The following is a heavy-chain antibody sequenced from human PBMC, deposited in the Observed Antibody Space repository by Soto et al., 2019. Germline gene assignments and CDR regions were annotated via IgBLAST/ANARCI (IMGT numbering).Heavy chain of an antibody. CDR3: ASKSGGAGP. Sequence: GGSLRLSCAASGFTFSSYSMNWVRQAPGKGLEWVSSISSSSSYIYYADSVKGRSTISRDNAKNSLYLQMNSLRAEDTAVYYCASKSGGAGPWGQGTLVTVSS. CDR1: GFTFSSYS. CDR2: ISSSSSYI. J-gene: IGHJ5*02. D-gene: IGHD3-10*01. V-gene: IGHV3-21*01.